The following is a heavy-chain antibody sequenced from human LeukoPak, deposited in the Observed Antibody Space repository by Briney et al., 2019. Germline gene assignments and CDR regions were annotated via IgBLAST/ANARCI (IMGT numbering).Heavy chain of an antibody. J-gene: IGHJ6*03. Sequence: NPSETLSLTCTVSGGFISNYYWNWIRQPPGKGLEWIGYIYYSGSTSYNPSLKSRVTISVDTSKKQFSLKLSSVTAADTAVYYCARGGGDYFMDVWGKGPTVTVSS. V-gene: IGHV4-59*12. CDR2: IYYSGST. CDR1: GGFISNYY. D-gene: IGHD4-17*01. CDR3: ARGGGDYFMDV.